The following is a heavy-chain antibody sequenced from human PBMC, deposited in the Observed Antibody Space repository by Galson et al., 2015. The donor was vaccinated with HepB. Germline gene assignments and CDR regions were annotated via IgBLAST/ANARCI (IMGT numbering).Heavy chain of an antibody. CDR3: ARIPAAMRLDFDY. V-gene: IGHV1-8*01. CDR2: MNPNSGNT. Sequence: SVKVSCKASGYTFTGYDINWVRQATGQGLEWMGWMNPNSGNTGYAQKFQGRVTMTRNTSISTAYMELSSLRYEDTAVYYCARIPAAMRLDFDYWGQGTLVTVSS. CDR1: GYTFTGYD. J-gene: IGHJ4*02. D-gene: IGHD2-2*01.